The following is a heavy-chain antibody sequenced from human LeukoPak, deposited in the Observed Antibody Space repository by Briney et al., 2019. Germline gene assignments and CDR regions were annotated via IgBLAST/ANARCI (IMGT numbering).Heavy chain of an antibody. CDR3: ASSLRGSYGSGAFDI. CDR1: GFTVSNNY. CDR2: ISSSGSTI. D-gene: IGHD1-26*01. J-gene: IGHJ3*02. Sequence: GGSLRLSCAASGFTVSNNYMSWVRQAPGKGLEWVSYISSSGSTIYYADSVKGRFTISRDNAKNSLYLQMNSLRAGDTAVYYCASSLRGSYGSGAFDIWGQGTMVTVSS. V-gene: IGHV3-11*04.